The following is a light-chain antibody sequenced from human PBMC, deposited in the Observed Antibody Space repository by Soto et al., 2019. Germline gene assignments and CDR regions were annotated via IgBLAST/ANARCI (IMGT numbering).Light chain of an antibody. CDR2: DVS. CDR1: SSDVGSYNY. CDR3: SSYTTSETRV. J-gene: IGLJ1*01. V-gene: IGLV2-14*03. Sequence: QSVLTQPASVSGSPGQSITISCTGTSSDVGSYNYVSWYQHHPGKVPKLMIYDVSSRPSGVSNRSSGSKSGNTASLTISGLQTEDEADYYSSSYTTSETRVFGTGTKVTVL.